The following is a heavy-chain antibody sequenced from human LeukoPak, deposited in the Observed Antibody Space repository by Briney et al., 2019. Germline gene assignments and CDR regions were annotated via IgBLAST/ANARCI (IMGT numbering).Heavy chain of an antibody. V-gene: IGHV4-39*01. CDR1: GGSTSNNNYC. J-gene: IGHJ4*01. CDR3: ARRGDYSSSGYDYLDY. D-gene: IGHD3-22*01. CDR2: IYYRGTT. Sequence: SETLSLTCTVSGGSTSNNNYCWGWIRQPPGKGLEWIGSIYYRGTTDYNPSLKSRVTITVDTSKSQFSLQLSSVTAADTAVYYCARRGDYSSSGYDYLDYWGQGALVTVSS.